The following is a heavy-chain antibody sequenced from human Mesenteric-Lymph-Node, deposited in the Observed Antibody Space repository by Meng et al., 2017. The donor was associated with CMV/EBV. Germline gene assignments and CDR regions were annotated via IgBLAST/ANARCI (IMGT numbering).Heavy chain of an antibody. D-gene: IGHD4-11*01. CDR2: ISPNSGGT. CDR1: GYTFTGYY. J-gene: IGHJ6*02. CDR3: ARDDYSNYYYYGMDV. V-gene: IGHV1-2*02. Sequence: ASVKVSCKASGYTFTGYYMHWVRQAPGQGLEWMGWISPNSGGTNSAQKFQGRVTMTRDTSISTAYMELSRLRSDDTAVYYCARDDYSNYYYYGMDVWGQGTTVTVSS.